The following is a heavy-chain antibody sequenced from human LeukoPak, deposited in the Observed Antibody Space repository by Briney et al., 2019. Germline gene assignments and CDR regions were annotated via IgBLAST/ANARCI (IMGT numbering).Heavy chain of an antibody. CDR3: AKEADSSGYLHYFDY. Sequence: PGGSLRLSCAASGFTVSSNYMSWVRQAPGKGLEWVSVIYSGGSTYYADSVKGRFTISRDNSKNTLYLQMNSLRAEDTAVYYCAKEADSSGYLHYFDYWGQGTLVTVSS. CDR1: GFTVSSNY. D-gene: IGHD3-22*01. CDR2: IYSGGST. J-gene: IGHJ4*02. V-gene: IGHV3-53*01.